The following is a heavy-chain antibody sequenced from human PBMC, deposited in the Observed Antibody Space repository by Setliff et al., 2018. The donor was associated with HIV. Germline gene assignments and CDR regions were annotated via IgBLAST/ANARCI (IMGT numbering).Heavy chain of an antibody. D-gene: IGHD2-21*01. CDR1: GFTFGDYA. CDR3: ARSKRNTLWWFFEY. V-gene: IGHV3-30*04. Sequence: PGGSLRLSCTTSGFTFGDYAFSWVRQAPGKGLEWVAVISYDGNDKYYGDSVKGRFTVSRDNSNSTLYLQMSSLRAEDTAVYYCARSKRNTLWWFFEYWGQGTLVTVSS. J-gene: IGHJ4*02. CDR2: ISYDGNDK.